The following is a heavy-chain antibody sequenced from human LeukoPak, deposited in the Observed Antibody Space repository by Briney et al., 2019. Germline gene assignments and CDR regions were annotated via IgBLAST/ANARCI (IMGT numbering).Heavy chain of an antibody. V-gene: IGHV3-23*01. CDR1: GFTFSSYA. CDR3: AKTLIVVPAAIGKESRYYSDY. Sequence: GGSLRLSCAASGFTFSSYAMSWVRQAPGKGLEWVSAISGSGGSTYYADSVKGRFTISRDNSKNTLYLQMNSLRAEDTAVYYCAKTLIVVPAAIGKESRYYSDYWGQGTLVTVSS. J-gene: IGHJ4*02. CDR2: ISGSGGST. D-gene: IGHD2-2*01.